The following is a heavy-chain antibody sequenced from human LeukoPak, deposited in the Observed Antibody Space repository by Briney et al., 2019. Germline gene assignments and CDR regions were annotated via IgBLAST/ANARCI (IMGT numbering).Heavy chain of an antibody. V-gene: IGHV6-1*01. D-gene: IGHD6-19*01. J-gene: IGHJ3*02. CDR2: TYYRSKWYN. CDR1: GDSVSSNSAA. Sequence: SQTLSLTCAISGDSVSSNSAAWNWIRQSPSRGLEWLGRTYYRSKWYNDYAVSVKSRITINPDTSKNQFSLQPNSVTPEDTAVYYCARDPVRAPGEIAVADAFDIWGQGTMVTVSS. CDR3: ARDPVRAPGEIAVADAFDI.